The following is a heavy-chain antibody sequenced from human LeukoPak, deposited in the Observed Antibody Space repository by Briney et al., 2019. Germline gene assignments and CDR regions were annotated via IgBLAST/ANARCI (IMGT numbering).Heavy chain of an antibody. CDR2: IRYDGSNK. Sequence: PGGSLRLSCAASGFTFSSYGMHWVRQAPGKGREWVAFIRYDGSNKYYADSVKGRFTISRDNSKNTLYLQMNSLRAEHTAVYYCARVGSSFKKGCFYYWSQATLVTVSS. J-gene: IGHJ4*02. CDR3: ARVGSSFKKGCFYY. D-gene: IGHD2-15*01. CDR1: GFTFSSYG. V-gene: IGHV3-30*02.